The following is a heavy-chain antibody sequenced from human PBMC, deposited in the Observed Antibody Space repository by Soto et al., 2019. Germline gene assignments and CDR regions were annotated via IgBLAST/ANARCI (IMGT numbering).Heavy chain of an antibody. CDR2: ISGSGGST. J-gene: IGHJ4*02. CDR3: AKDPHPTAYCGGDCPFDYFDY. Sequence: GGSLRLSCAASGFTFSSYAMSWVRQAPGKGLEWVSAISGSGGSTYYADSVKGRFTISRDNSKNTLYLQMNSLRAEDTAVYYCAKDPHPTAYCGGDCPFDYFDYWGQGTLVTVSS. V-gene: IGHV3-23*01. D-gene: IGHD2-21*02. CDR1: GFTFSSYA.